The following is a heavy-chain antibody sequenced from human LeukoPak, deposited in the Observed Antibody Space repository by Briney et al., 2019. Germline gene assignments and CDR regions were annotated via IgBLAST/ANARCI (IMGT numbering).Heavy chain of an antibody. CDR1: GFTFSSYS. Sequence: GGSLRLSCAASGFTFSSYSMNWVRQAPGKGLEWVSYISSSGSTIYYADSVKGRFTISRDNSKNTLYLQMNSLRAEVTAVYYCARGSTDGHDAFDIWGQGTMVTVSS. J-gene: IGHJ3*02. CDR2: ISSSGSTI. CDR3: ARGSTDGHDAFDI. V-gene: IGHV3-48*01. D-gene: IGHD2-8*02.